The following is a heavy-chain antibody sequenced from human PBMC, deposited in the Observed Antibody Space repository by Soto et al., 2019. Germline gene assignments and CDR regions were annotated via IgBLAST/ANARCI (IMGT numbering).Heavy chain of an antibody. CDR1: GFTFSSYG. V-gene: IGHV3-30*18. CDR2: ISYDGSNK. J-gene: IGHJ4*02. D-gene: IGHD3-22*01. CDR3: AKEGGYYYDSSGYMDY. Sequence: GESLKISCAASGFTFSSYGMHWVRQAPGKGLEWVAVISYDGSNKYYADSVKGRFTISRDNSKNTLYLQMNSLRAEDTAVYYCAKEGGYYYDSSGYMDYWGQGTLVTVSS.